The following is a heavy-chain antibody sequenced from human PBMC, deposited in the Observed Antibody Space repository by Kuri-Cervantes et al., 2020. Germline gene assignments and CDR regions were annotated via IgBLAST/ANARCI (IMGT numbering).Heavy chain of an antibody. J-gene: IGHJ4*02. V-gene: IGHV3-21*01. CDR3: ARDGKREYYDILTGHYGFDY. CDR2: ISSSSYI. D-gene: IGHD3-9*01. Sequence: GESLKISCAASGFTFSSYSMNWVRQAPGKGLEWVSSISSSSYIYYADSLKGRFTISRDNAKNSLYLQMNSLRAEDTAVYYCARDGKREYYDILTGHYGFDYWGQGTLVTVSS. CDR1: GFTFSSYS.